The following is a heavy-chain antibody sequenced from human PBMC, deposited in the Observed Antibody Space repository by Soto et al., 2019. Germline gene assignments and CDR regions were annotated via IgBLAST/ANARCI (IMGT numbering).Heavy chain of an antibody. V-gene: IGHV3-23*01. CDR1: GFTFSINA. J-gene: IGHJ4*02. CDR2: ISGGGRFT. CDR3: ARSGPTNYFDL. Sequence: EEQLLESGGGLVQSGGSLRLSCAASGFTFSINAMNWVRQAPGKGLEWVSGISGGGRFTYYADSVKGRFTISRDDSKKLLFLQMNTLREEDTAVYYCARSGPTNYFDLWGQGSLVTVSS. D-gene: IGHD1-1*01.